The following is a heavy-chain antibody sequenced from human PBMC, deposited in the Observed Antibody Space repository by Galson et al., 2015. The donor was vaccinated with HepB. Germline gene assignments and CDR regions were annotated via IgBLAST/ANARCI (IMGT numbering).Heavy chain of an antibody. CDR1: GGTFSSYT. V-gene: IGHV1-69*02. Sequence: SVKVSCKASGGTFSSYTISWVRQAPGQGLEWMGRIIPILGIANYAQKFQGRVTITADKSTSTAYMELSSLRSEDTAVYCCASRTGYSSGWYVGDDAFDIWGQGTMVTVSS. CDR2: IIPILGIA. CDR3: ASRTGYSSGWYVGDDAFDI. D-gene: IGHD6-19*01. J-gene: IGHJ3*02.